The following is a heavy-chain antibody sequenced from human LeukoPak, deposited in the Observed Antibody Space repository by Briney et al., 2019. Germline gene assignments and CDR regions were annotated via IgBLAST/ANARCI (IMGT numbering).Heavy chain of an antibody. CDR3: ARDSYYYYMDV. CDR1: GFTVSSNY. J-gene: IGHJ6*03. CDR2: IYSGGST. Sequence: GGSLRLSCAASGFTVSSNYMSWVRQAPGKGLEWVSVIYSGGSTYYADSVKGRFTISRDNSKNTLYLQMKSLRAEDTAVYYCARDSYYYYMDVWGKGTTVTISS. V-gene: IGHV3-66*01.